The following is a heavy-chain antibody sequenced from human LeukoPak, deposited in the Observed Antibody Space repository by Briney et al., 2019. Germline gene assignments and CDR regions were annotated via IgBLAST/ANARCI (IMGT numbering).Heavy chain of an antibody. V-gene: IGHV4-4*02. CDR2: IHHGGTT. D-gene: IGHD4-17*01. CDR3: LRAYGEFVYGEP. CDR1: GVSITSEIW. Sequence: PSETLSLTCTVSGVSITSEIWWSWVRQPPGKGLEWIGEIHHGGTTAFKPSLKSRVSMSVDTSKNHFSLRLSSVTAADPAVYFFLRAYGEFVYGEPWGQGTLV. J-gene: IGHJ5*02.